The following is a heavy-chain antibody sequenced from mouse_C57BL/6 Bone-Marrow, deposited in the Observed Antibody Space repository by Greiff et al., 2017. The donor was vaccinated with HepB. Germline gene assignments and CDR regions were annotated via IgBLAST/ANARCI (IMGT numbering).Heavy chain of an antibody. CDR1: GYTFTSYW. Sequence: QVQLQQPGAELVKPGSSVKLSCKASGYTFTSYWMDWVKQRPGQGLAWIGNIYPSDSETHYNQKFKDKATLTVDKSSSTAYMQLSSLTSEDSADYYCARALITTVEAYYWGRGTTLTVSS. CDR2: IYPSDSET. D-gene: IGHD1-1*01. J-gene: IGHJ2*01. CDR3: ARALITTVEAYY. V-gene: IGHV1-61*01.